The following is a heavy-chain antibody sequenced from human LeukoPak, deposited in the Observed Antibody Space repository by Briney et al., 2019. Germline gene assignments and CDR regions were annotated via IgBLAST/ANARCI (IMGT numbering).Heavy chain of an antibody. V-gene: IGHV3-66*01. CDR3: AKVRSSGWFMVDY. J-gene: IGHJ4*02. Sequence: PGGSLRLSCAASGFTVSSNYMSWVRQAPGKGLECVSVIYSGGSTYYADSVKGRFTISRDNSKNTLYLQMNSLRAEDTAVYYCAKVRSSGWFMVDYWGQGTLVTVSS. D-gene: IGHD6-19*01. CDR1: GFTVSSNY. CDR2: IYSGGST.